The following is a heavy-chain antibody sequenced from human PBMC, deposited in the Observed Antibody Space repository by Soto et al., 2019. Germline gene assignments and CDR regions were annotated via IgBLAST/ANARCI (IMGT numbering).Heavy chain of an antibody. D-gene: IGHD2-2*01. CDR2: IIPISGTA. CDR3: ARSQGSSTSLEIYYYYYYGMDV. V-gene: IGHV1-69*01. CDR1: GGTFSSYA. J-gene: IGHJ6*02. Sequence: QVQLVQSGAEVKKPGSSVKVSCKASGGTFSSYAISWVRQAHGQGLEWMGGIIPISGTANYAQKFQGRVTITADESTSTAYMELSSLRSEDTAVYYCARSQGSSTSLEIYYYYYYGMDVWCQGTTVTVSS.